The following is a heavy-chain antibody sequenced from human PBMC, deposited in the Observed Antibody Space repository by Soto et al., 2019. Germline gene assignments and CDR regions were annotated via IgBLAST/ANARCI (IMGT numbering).Heavy chain of an antibody. Sequence: PSETLSLTCTVSGGSISSYYWSWIRQPAGKGLEWIGRIYTSGSTNYNPSLKSRVTMSVDTSKNQFSLKLSSVTAADTAVYYCAIDRYDSSGSGNNWFDPWGQGTLVTVSS. CDR1: GGSISSYY. CDR2: IYTSGST. CDR3: AIDRYDSSGSGNNWFDP. V-gene: IGHV4-4*07. D-gene: IGHD3-22*01. J-gene: IGHJ5*02.